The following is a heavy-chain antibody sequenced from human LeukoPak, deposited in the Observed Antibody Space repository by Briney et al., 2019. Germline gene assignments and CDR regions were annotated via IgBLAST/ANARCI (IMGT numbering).Heavy chain of an antibody. CDR2: IYYSGST. D-gene: IGHD6-13*01. V-gene: IGHV4-59*01. Sequence: SETLSLTCTVSGGSISSYYWSWIRQPPGKGLEWIGYIYYSGSTNYNPSLKSRVTISVDTSKNQFSLKLSSVTAADTAVYYCARVTAAGNWFDPWGQGTLVTVSS. J-gene: IGHJ5*02. CDR3: ARVTAAGNWFDP. CDR1: GGSISSYY.